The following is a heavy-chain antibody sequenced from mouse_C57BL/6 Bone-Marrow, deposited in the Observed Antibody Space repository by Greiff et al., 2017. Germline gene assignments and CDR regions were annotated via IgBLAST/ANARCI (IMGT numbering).Heavy chain of an antibody. V-gene: IGHV1-81*01. CDR1: GYTFTSYG. CDR3: ASGKNYGAY. Sequence: VQLQQSGAELARPGASVKLSCKASGYTFTSYGISWVKQRTGQGLEWIGEIYPRSGNTYYNEKFKGKATLTADKSSSTAYMELRSLTSEDSAVYFCASGKNYGAYWGQGTLVTVSA. J-gene: IGHJ3*01. CDR2: IYPRSGNT. D-gene: IGHD2-4*01.